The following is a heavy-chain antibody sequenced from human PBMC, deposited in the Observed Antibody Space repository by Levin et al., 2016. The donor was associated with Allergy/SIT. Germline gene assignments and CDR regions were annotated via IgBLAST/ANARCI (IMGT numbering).Heavy chain of an antibody. J-gene: IGHJ4*02. Sequence: WIRQPPGKGLEWVSAISGSGGSTYYADSVKGRFTISRDNSKNTLYLQMNSLRAEDTAVYYCAKYSSSSYFDYWGQGTLVTVSS. CDR3: AKYSSSSYFDY. V-gene: IGHV3-23*01. D-gene: IGHD6-6*01. CDR2: ISGSGGST.